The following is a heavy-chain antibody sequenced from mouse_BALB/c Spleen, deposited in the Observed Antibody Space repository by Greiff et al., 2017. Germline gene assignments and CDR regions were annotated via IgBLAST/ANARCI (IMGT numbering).Heavy chain of an antibody. D-gene: IGHD2-14*01. CDR1: GFTFSDYY. J-gene: IGHJ2*01. CDR2: ISDGGSYT. V-gene: IGHV5-4*02. CDR3: ARDRYDGGFDY. Sequence: EVQGVESGGGLVKPGGSLKLSCAASGFTFSDYYMYWVRQTPEKRLEWVATISDGGSYTYYPDSVKGRFTISRDNAKNNLYLQMSSLKSEDTAMYYCARDRYDGGFDYWGQGTTLTVSS.